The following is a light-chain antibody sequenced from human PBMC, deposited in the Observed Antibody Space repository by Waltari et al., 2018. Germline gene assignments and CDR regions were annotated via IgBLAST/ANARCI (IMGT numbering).Light chain of an antibody. V-gene: IGLV2-23*02. J-gene: IGLJ1*01. Sequence: QSALTQPASVSGSPGQSTTISCTGTSNDVGYYSLVSWYPQTPGNAPKLVIYDVTTRPSGVSDRFSGSKAGNTAFLKVSGLQAEDEADYHCCTYAGSSTYAFGTGTTVSVL. CDR2: DVT. CDR1: SNDVGYYSL. CDR3: CTYAGSSTYA.